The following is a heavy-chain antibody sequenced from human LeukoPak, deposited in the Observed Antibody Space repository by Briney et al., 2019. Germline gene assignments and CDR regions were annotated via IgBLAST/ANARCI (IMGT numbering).Heavy chain of an antibody. CDR1: AFTFSSYS. V-gene: IGHV3-21*01. J-gene: IGHJ5*02. CDR2: ISSSSSYI. Sequence: GGSLRLSCAASAFTFSSYSMNWVRQAPGKWLEWVSSISSSSSYIYYADSVKGRFTISRDNAKNSLYLQMNSLRAEDTAVYYCASMDIVVVPAPKRWFDPWGQGTLVTVSS. D-gene: IGHD2-2*03. CDR3: ASMDIVVVPAPKRWFDP.